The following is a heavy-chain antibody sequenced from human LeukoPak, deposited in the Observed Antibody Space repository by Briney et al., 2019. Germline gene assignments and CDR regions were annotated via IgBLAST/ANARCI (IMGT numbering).Heavy chain of an antibody. Sequence: SETLSLTCTVSGGSISSHYWSWIRQPPGKGLEWIGYICYSGSTNYNPSLKSRVTISVDTSKNQFSLKLSSVTAADTAVYYCARDSRGYSYGTNYYYYYMDVWGKGTTVTVSS. V-gene: IGHV4-59*11. CDR1: GGSISSHY. CDR2: ICYSGST. CDR3: ARDSRGYSYGTNYYYYYMDV. J-gene: IGHJ6*03. D-gene: IGHD5-18*01.